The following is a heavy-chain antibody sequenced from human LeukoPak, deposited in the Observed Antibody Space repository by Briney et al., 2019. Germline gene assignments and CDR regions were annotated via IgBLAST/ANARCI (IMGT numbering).Heavy chain of an antibody. J-gene: IGHJ6*02. D-gene: IGHD6-13*01. V-gene: IGHV4-30-2*01. CDR3: ARDRLSSNWYYGMDV. CDR1: GGSISSGGYS. CDR2: IYHSGST. Sequence: SETLSLTCAVSGGSISSGGYSWSWIRQPPGKGLEWIGYIYHSGSTYYNPSLKSRVTISVDRSKNQFSLKLSSVTAADTAVYYCARDRLSSNWYYGMDVWGQGTTVTVSS.